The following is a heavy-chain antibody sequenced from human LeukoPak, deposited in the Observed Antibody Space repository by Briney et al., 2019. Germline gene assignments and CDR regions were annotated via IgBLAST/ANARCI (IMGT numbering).Heavy chain of an antibody. V-gene: IGHV3-33*05. J-gene: IGHJ4*02. CDR3: ARATSIAALDY. D-gene: IGHD6-13*01. Sequence: GRSLRLSCAASGFTFSSYGMHWVRQAPGKGLEWVAVISYDGSNKYYADSVKGRFTISRDNAKNSLYLQMNSLRAEDTAVYYCARATSIAALDYWGQGTLVTVSS. CDR1: GFTFSSYG. CDR2: ISYDGSNK.